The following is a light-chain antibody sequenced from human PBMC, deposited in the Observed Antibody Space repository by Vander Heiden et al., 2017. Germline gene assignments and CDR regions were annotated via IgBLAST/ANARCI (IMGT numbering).Light chain of an antibody. V-gene: IGKV3-15*01. CDR2: GAS. CDR3: QQYNNWLWT. CDR1: QSVSSN. J-gene: IGKJ1*01. Sequence: EIVMTPSPPTLSLSPGEIPTLSCRATQSVSSNLAWSQPKPGQAPRLLLYGASTRSTGILARFSGSGSGTQFSLTIRSLPSEDFAVNYCQQYNNWLWTFGQGTKVEIK.